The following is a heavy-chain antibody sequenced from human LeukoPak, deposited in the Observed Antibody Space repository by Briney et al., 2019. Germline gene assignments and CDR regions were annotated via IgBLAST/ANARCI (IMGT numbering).Heavy chain of an antibody. V-gene: IGHV4-30-4*01. CDR2: IYYSGST. CDR3: AREPMVRESGYYYYGMDV. Sequence: SQTLSLTCTVSGGSISSGGYYWSWLRQPPGQGLEWIGYIYYSGSTYYNPSLKSRVTISVDTSKNQFSLKLSSVTAADTAVYYCAREPMVRESGYYYYGMDVWGQGTTVTVSS. J-gene: IGHJ6*02. D-gene: IGHD3-10*01. CDR1: GGSISSGGYY.